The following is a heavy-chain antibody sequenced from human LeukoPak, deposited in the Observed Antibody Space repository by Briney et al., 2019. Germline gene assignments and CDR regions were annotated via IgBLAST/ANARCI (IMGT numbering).Heavy chain of an antibody. Sequence: PGGSLRLSCTASGFTVSSNYMSWVRQAPGKGLEWVSVIYSGGSTYYADSVKGRFTISRDNSKNTLYLQMNSLRAEDTAVYYCAREGASRDGFDYWGQGTLVTVSS. J-gene: IGHJ4*02. V-gene: IGHV3-53*01. CDR3: AREGASRDGFDY. CDR1: GFTVSSNY. D-gene: IGHD5-24*01. CDR2: IYSGGST.